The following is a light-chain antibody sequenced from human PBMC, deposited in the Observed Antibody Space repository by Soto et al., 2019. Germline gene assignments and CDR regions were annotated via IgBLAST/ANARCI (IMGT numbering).Light chain of an antibody. CDR3: QQYGSSPWP. Sequence: EIELTQSPGTLSLSPGERATLSCRASQSVSSSYLAWYQQKPGQAPRPLIYGASSRAIGIPDRFSGSGSGTDFTLTISRLEPEDFAVYYCQQYGSSPWPFGQGTKVEIK. CDR2: GAS. J-gene: IGKJ1*01. V-gene: IGKV3-20*01. CDR1: QSVSSSY.